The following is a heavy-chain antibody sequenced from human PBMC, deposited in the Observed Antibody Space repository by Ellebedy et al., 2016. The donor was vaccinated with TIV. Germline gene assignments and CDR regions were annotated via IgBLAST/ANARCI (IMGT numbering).Heavy chain of an antibody. CDR2: IKSDGST. CDR1: GFIVSSYY. V-gene: IGHV3-74*01. CDR3: ARDGYYHDGFDY. D-gene: IGHD3-22*01. J-gene: IGHJ4*02. Sequence: GGSLRLSCAASGFIVSSYYMIWVRQAPGKGPVWLSRIKSDGSTDYADSVKGRFTISRDNAKNTLYLQMNSLRVEDTATYYCARDGYYHDGFDYWGQGTPVTVSS.